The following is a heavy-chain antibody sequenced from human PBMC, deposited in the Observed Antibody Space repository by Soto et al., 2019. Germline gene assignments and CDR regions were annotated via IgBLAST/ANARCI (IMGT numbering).Heavy chain of an antibody. CDR1: GYTFTSYG. Sequence: ASVKVSCKASGYTFTSYGISWVRQAPGQGLEWMGWISAYNGNTNYAQKLQGRVTMTTDTSTGTAYMELRSLRSDDTAVYYCARDTGSGWWIDFDYWGQGTLVTVSS. D-gene: IGHD6-19*01. J-gene: IGHJ4*02. CDR3: ARDTGSGWWIDFDY. CDR2: ISAYNGNT. V-gene: IGHV1-18*01.